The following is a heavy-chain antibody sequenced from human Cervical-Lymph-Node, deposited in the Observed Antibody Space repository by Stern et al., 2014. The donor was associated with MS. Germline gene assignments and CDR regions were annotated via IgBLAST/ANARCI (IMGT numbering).Heavy chain of an antibody. CDR1: GFTFSAHG. J-gene: IGHJ4*02. CDR2: IWYDGSSK. CDR3: ARGLYYFDY. Sequence: VQLVESGGGVVQPGRSLRLSCAASGFTFSAHGMHCVRQAPGKGLEWVAVIWYDGSSKYYADSVKGRFTISRDNSKNTLYLQLNSLRAEDTAVFYCARGLYYFDYWGRGTLVTVSS. V-gene: IGHV3-33*01.